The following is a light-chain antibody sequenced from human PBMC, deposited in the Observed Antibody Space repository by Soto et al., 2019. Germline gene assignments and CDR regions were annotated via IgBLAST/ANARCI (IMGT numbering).Light chain of an antibody. CDR1: QSVSVN. CDR3: QQYSDSPPT. V-gene: IGKV3-15*01. CDR2: GVS. Sequence: EIVMTQSPSTLSVSPGERATLSCRASQSVSVNLAWYQQKPGHAPRLLIYGVSNRDTGIPARFSGSESGTNFTLTIDRLEPEDFAMYYCQQYSDSPPTFGPGTKVDIK. J-gene: IGKJ1*01.